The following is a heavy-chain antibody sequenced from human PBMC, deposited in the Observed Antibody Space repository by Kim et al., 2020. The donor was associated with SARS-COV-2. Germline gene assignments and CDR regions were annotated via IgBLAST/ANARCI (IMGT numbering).Heavy chain of an antibody. CDR2: INSNASDT. V-gene: IGHV3-74*01. D-gene: IGHD1-26*01. Sequence: GGSLRRSCAASGFTFSSYGLNWVRQAPGKGLEWVSRINSNASDTYYADSAQGRFTISRDNAKNTLTLEMNSLRAEDTAVYYCAGIATNTASFDDYW. CDR3: AGIATNTASFDDY. J-gene: IGHJ4*01. CDR1: GFTFSSYG.